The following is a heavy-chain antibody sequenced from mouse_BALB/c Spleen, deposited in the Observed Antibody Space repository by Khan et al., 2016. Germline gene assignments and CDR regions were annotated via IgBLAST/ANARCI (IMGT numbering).Heavy chain of an antibody. CDR2: INGNGGST. J-gene: IGHJ4*01. Sequence: EVELVESGGGLVQPGGSLKLSCAASGFTFSSHGMSWVRQTPDKRLELVATINGNGGSTFYPDSVKGRFTISRDTAKNTLYLQMSSLKSEDTAMYYCSRDRDFGQAYYYALDYWGQGTSVTVSS. CDR3: SRDRDFGQAYYYALDY. CDR1: GFTFSSHG. D-gene: IGHD3-1*01. V-gene: IGHV5-6-3*01.